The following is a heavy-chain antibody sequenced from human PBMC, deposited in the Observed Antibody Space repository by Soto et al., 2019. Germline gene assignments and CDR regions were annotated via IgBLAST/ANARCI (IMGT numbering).Heavy chain of an antibody. CDR3: AHRRPYSNSPEYFFYY. CDR1: GFSLSTSGVD. Sequence: QITLKESGPTLVKPTQTLTLTCTFSGFSLSTSGVDVAWIRQPPGKALEWLALIYWDDGKRYSPSLKSTLTITKDTSKNQVVLTMTNMDPLDTATYYCAHRRPYSNSPEYFFYYWGQGTLVTVSS. CDR2: IYWDDGK. V-gene: IGHV2-5*02. D-gene: IGHD6-6*01. J-gene: IGHJ4*02.